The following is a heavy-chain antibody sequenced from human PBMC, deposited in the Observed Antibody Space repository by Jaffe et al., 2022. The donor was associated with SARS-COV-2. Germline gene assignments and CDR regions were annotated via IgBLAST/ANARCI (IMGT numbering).Heavy chain of an antibody. CDR2: ISYDGSNK. D-gene: IGHD2-15*01. CDR3: AKDLSHVGVVVAALDY. J-gene: IGHJ4*02. CDR1: GFTFSSYG. V-gene: IGHV3-30*18. Sequence: QVQLVESGGGVVQPGRSLRLSCAASGFTFSSYGMHWVRQAPGKGLEWVAVISYDGSNKYYADSVKGRFTISRDNSKNTLYLQMNSLRAEDTAVYYCAKDLSHVGVVVAALDYWGQGTLVTVSS.